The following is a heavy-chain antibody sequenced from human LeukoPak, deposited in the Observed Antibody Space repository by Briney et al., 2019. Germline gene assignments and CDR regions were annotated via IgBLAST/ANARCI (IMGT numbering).Heavy chain of an antibody. CDR2: ISSSSSYI. J-gene: IGHJ4*02. CDR3: AKDERNWNYNLASQTYD. CDR1: GFTFSSYS. V-gene: IGHV3-21*04. D-gene: IGHD1-7*01. Sequence: GGSLRLSCAASGFTFSSYSMNWVRQAPGKGLEWVSSISSSSSYIYYADSVKGRFTVSRDNSKNTLYLQMSSLRTEDTAVYYCAKDERNWNYNLASQTYDWGQGTLVTVSS.